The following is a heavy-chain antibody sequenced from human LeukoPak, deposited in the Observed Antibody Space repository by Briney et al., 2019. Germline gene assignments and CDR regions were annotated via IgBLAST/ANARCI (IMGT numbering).Heavy chain of an antibody. CDR2: INPNSGGT. CDR1: GYTFTGYY. J-gene: IGHJ3*02. V-gene: IGHV1-2*02. Sequence: ASVKVSCKASGYTFTGYYMHWVRQAPGQGLEWMGWINPNSGGTNYAQKFQGRVTMTRDTSISTAYMELSRLRSDDTAVYYCARDPTTVVKGYAFDIWGQGTMVTVSS. D-gene: IGHD4-23*01. CDR3: ARDPTTVVKGYAFDI.